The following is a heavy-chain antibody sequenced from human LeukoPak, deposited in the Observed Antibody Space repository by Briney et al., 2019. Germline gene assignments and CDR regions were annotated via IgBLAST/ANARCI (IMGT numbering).Heavy chain of an antibody. V-gene: IGHV4-30-4*08. Sequence: PSQTLSLTCTVSGGSISSGDYYWSWIRQPPGTGLEWIGYIYHSGSTYYNPSLKSRVTISVDTSKNQFSLKLSSVTAADTAVYYCAIQPGIAAAGWLDYWGQGTLVTVSS. J-gene: IGHJ4*02. D-gene: IGHD6-13*01. CDR2: IYHSGST. CDR1: GGSISSGDYY. CDR3: AIQPGIAAAGWLDY.